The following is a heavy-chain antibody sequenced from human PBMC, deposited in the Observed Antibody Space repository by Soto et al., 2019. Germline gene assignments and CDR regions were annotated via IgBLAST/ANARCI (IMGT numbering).Heavy chain of an antibody. V-gene: IGHV4-59*01. D-gene: IGHD6-19*01. Sequence: SETLSLTCTVSGGSISSYYWSWIRQPPGKGLEWIGYIYYSGSTNYNPSLKSRVTISVDTSKNEFSLKLSSVTAADTAVYYCTRFSGWYSAFDYWGQGTPVTVSS. J-gene: IGHJ4*02. CDR3: TRFSGWYSAFDY. CDR1: GGSISSYY. CDR2: IYYSGST.